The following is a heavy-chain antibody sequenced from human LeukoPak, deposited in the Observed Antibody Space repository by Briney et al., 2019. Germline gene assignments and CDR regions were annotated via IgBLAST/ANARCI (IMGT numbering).Heavy chain of an antibody. J-gene: IGHJ3*02. CDR1: GFTFSSYG. CDR3: AKEAHIVVVPAALDI. Sequence: GGSLRLSCAASGFTFSSYGMHWVRQAPGKGLEWGAFIRYDGSNKYYADSVKGRFTISRDNSKNTLYLQMNSLRAEDTAVYYCAKEAHIVVVPAALDIWGQGTMVTVSS. V-gene: IGHV3-30*02. CDR2: IRYDGSNK. D-gene: IGHD2-2*01.